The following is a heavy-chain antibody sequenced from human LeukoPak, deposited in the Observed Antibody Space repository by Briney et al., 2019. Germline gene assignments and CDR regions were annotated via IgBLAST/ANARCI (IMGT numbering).Heavy chain of an antibody. CDR2: IYYSGST. CDR3: ARAPGYYGSGSPYFDS. CDR1: GGSISSGGYY. Sequence: SETLSLTRTVSGGSISSGGYYWSWIRQHPGKGLEWIGYIYYSGSTNYNPSLKSRVTISVDRSKNQFSLRLSSVTAADTAVYYCARAPGYYGSGSPYFDSWGQGTLVTVSS. D-gene: IGHD3-10*01. J-gene: IGHJ4*02. V-gene: IGHV4-31*03.